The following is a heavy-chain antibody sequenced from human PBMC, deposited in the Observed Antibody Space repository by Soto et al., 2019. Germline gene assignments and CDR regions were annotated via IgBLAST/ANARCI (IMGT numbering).Heavy chain of an antibody. CDR3: ARDFDIGAGDHYVVS. CDR1: GFSFSSYP. V-gene: IGHV3-30*04. J-gene: IGHJ4*02. Sequence: GSLRLSCASSGFSFSSYPIHWVRQAPGKGLEWAAVISNDGRNKYYADSVKGRFTISRDNSKNTLYLQMNSLRAEDTAVYYCARDFDIGAGDHYVVSWGQATLVTVS. CDR2: ISNDGRNK. D-gene: IGHD6-13*01.